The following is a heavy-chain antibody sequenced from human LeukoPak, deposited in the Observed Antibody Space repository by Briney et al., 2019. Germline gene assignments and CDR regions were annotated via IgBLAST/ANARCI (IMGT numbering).Heavy chain of an antibody. V-gene: IGHV1-18*01. CDR3: AREEDTAMVRTFDY. Sequence: ASVEVSCKASGYTFTSYGISWVRQAPGQGLEWMGWISAYNGNTNYAQKLQGRVTMTTDTSTSTAYMELRSLRSDDTAVYYCAREEDTAMVRTFDYWGQGTLVTVSS. D-gene: IGHD5-18*01. CDR2: ISAYNGNT. J-gene: IGHJ4*02. CDR1: GYTFTSYG.